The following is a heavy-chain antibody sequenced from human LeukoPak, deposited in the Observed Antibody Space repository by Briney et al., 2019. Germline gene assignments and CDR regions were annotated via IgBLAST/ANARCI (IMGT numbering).Heavy chain of an antibody. CDR1: GYSFTSYW. CDR2: IDPSDSYT. V-gene: IGHV5-10-1*01. CDR3: ASTPYCSSTSCLYFDY. J-gene: IGHJ4*02. Sequence: GESLKISCKGSGYSFTSYWIGWVRQMPGKGLEWMGRIDPSDSYTNYSPSFQGHVTISADKSISTAYLQWSSLKASDTAMYYCASTPYCSSTSCLYFDYWGQGTLVTVSS. D-gene: IGHD2-2*01.